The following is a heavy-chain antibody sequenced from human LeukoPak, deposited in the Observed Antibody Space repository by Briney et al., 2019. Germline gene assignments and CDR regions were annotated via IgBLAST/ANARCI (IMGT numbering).Heavy chain of an antibody. CDR2: ISGSGGST. CDR3: AKQGFWSGSLDY. Sequence: GGSLRLSCAASGFTFSSYWMNWARQAPGKGLEWVSAISGSGGSTYYADSVKGRFTISRDNSKNTLYLQMNSLRAEDTAVYYCAKQGFWSGSLDYWGQGTLVTVSS. V-gene: IGHV3-23*01. D-gene: IGHD3-3*01. J-gene: IGHJ4*02. CDR1: GFTFSSYW.